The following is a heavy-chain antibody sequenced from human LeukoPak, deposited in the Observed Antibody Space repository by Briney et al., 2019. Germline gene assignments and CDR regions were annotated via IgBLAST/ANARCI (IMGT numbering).Heavy chain of an antibody. Sequence: SETLSLTCSVSGGSINSYWRSWIRQPAGKGLEFIGRIYTTGMTNYNPSLKSRVSLSVDTSKNPFSLELRSVTAADTAVYFRARAGYTISSYRFDYWGQGALVTVSS. CDR2: IYTTGMT. J-gene: IGHJ4*02. V-gene: IGHV4-4*07. CDR1: GGSINSYW. D-gene: IGHD3-16*02. CDR3: ARAGYTISSYRFDY.